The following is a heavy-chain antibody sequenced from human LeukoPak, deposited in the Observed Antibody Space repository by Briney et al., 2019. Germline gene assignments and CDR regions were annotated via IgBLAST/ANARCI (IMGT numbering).Heavy chain of an antibody. V-gene: IGHV4-4*07. CDR2: IYTRVSN. CDR3: ARVLLKVEY. J-gene: IGHJ4*02. CDR1: GGSISSYY. Sequence: PSETLSLTCTVSGGSISSYYWSWIRQPAGEGLECIGRIYTRVSNNYNPSLKSRVAMSVDTSKNQFSLKLTSVTAADTAVYYCARVLLKVEYWGQGTLVTVSS. D-gene: IGHD2-8*02.